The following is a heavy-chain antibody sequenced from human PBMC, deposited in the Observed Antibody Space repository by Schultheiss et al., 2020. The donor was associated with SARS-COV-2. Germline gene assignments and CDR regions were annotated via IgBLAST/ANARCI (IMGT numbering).Heavy chain of an antibody. CDR2: IYSGGST. V-gene: IGHV3-23*03. Sequence: GGSLRLSCAASGFTFSSYAMHWVRQAPGKGLEWVSVIYSGGSTYYADSVKGRFTISRDNSKNTLYLQMNSLRAEDTAVYYCAKNGGYSYEGYWGQGTLVTVSS. CDR3: AKNGGYSYEGY. CDR1: GFTFSSYA. J-gene: IGHJ4*02. D-gene: IGHD5-18*01.